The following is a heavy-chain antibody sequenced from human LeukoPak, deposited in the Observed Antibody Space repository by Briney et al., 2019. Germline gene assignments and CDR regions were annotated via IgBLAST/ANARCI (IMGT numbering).Heavy chain of an antibody. V-gene: IGHV1-3*01. CDR3: AREYSSSSGRSFDY. CDR2: INAGNDDT. J-gene: IGHJ4*02. CDR1: GYTFTSYT. Sequence: ASVKVSCKASGYTFTSYTLHWVRQAPGQGLERMGWINAGNDDTKYSQKFQGRVTITRDTSASTAYMELSSLRSEDTAVYYCAREYSSSSGRSFDYWGQGTLVTVSS. D-gene: IGHD6-6*01.